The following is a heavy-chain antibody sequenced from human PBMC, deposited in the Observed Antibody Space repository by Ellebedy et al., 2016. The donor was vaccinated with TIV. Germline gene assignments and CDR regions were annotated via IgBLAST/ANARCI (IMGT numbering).Heavy chain of an antibody. Sequence: GESLKISCQGSGYSFTTYWISWVRQMPGKGLEWMGRIDPSDSYPNYNPSLKSRVTISVDTSKNQFSLKLSSVTAADTAVYYCAKAGRAYYGVVVANNWFDPWGQGTLVTVSS. CDR2: IDPSDSYP. CDR1: GYSFTTYW. CDR3: AKAGRAYYGVVVANNWFDP. V-gene: IGHV5-10-1*01. J-gene: IGHJ5*02. D-gene: IGHD2-15*01.